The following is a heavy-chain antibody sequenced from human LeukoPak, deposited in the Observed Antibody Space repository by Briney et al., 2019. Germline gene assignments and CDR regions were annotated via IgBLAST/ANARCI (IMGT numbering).Heavy chain of an antibody. CDR2: IKQDGSNK. D-gene: IGHD3-3*01. V-gene: IGHV3-7*01. CDR3: AKDLRPYYDFWSGPPMDV. CDR1: GFTFSSYW. J-gene: IGHJ6*03. Sequence: QPGGSLRLSCAASGFTFSSYWMSWVRQAPGKGLEWVANIKQDGSNKYYADSVKGRFTISRDNSKNTLYLQMNSLRAEDTAVYYCAKDLRPYYDFWSGPPMDVWGKGTTVTVSS.